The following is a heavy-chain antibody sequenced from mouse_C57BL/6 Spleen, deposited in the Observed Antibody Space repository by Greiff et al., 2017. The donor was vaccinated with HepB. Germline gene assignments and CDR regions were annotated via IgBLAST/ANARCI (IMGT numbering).Heavy chain of an antibody. V-gene: IGHV1-15*01. CDR1: SYTFTDYE. CDR3: TRRDYYGSSLYFDY. J-gene: IGHJ2*01. CDR2: IDPETGGT. D-gene: IGHD1-1*01. Sequence: VQLQQSGAELVRPGASVTLSCKASSYTFTDYEMHWVKQTPVHGLEWIGAIDPETGGTAYNQKFKGKAILTADKSSSTAYMELRSLTSEDSAVYYCTRRDYYGSSLYFDYWGQGTTLTVSS.